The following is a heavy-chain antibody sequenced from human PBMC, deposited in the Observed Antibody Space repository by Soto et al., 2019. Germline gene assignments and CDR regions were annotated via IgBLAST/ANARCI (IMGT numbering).Heavy chain of an antibody. CDR3: AAFESITIFGVVTPYYYYGMDV. J-gene: IGHJ6*02. D-gene: IGHD3-3*01. V-gene: IGHV1-58*01. CDR2: IVVGSGNT. Sequence: QMQLVQSGPEVKKPGTSVKVSCKASGFTFTSSAVQWVRQARGQRLEWIGWIVVGSGNTNYAQKFQERVTITRDMSTSTAYMELSSLRSEDTAVYYCAAFESITIFGVVTPYYYYGMDVWGQGTTVTVSS. CDR1: GFTFTSSA.